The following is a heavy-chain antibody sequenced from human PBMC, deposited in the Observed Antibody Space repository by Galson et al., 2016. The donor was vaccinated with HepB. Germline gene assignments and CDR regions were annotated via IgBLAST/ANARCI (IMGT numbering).Heavy chain of an antibody. CDR1: GFTVGNNY. CDR2: IYSNGDQ. V-gene: IGHV3-53*01. CDR3: ARGPAGVATIG. Sequence: SLRLSCAASGFTVGNNYMCWVRQPPGQGLEWVSIIYSNGDQYYVDSVRGRFTISRDRSRNTLYLQMNSLRPEDTAVYYCARGPAGVATIGRGQGTLVTVSS. D-gene: IGHD5-12*01. J-gene: IGHJ4*02.